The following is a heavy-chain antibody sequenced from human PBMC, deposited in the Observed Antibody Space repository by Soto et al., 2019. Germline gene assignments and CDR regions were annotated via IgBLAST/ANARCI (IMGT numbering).Heavy chain of an antibody. V-gene: IGHV4-59*01. D-gene: IGHD1-26*01. J-gene: IGHJ5*02. CDR1: AGSISSYY. Sequence: SESLSFTGCVSAGSISSYYGSWILQSPGKGLECIGHVYYDGRPNHIPSLKSRVTISVDPSKNQVSLRLRSVTAADTAVYCCARGPPSPRIMATTRGPWFDPWGQGTLVTVSS. CDR2: VYYDGRP. CDR3: ARGPPSPRIMATTRGPWFDP.